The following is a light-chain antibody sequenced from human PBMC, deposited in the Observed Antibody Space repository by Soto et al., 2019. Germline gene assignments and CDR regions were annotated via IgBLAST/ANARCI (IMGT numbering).Light chain of an antibody. CDR1: QGITNY. CDR3: QKYNRPPLA. J-gene: IGKJ4*01. Sequence: DIQMTQSPSSLSASVGDRVTITCRASQGITNYLAWYQQKPGKVPKLLIYAASTLQSAVPSRCSRSGSGTDFTLTISRLQPEDVANYYWQKYNRPPLAFGGGTKVEIK. V-gene: IGKV1-27*01. CDR2: AAS.